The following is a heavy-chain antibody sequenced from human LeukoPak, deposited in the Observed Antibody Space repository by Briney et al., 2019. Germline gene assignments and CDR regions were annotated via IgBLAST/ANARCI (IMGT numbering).Heavy chain of an antibody. CDR2: IYYSGTA. Sequence: SETLSLTCTVSGGSISSGGSYWDWIRQPPGKGLEWIGTIYYSGTAYYHPSLKSRVSISVDTSENKSSLRLSSVTAADTAVYYCARRGYNYGQIDFWGQGTLVTVSS. D-gene: IGHD5-18*01. V-gene: IGHV4-39*01. CDR1: GGSISSGGSY. CDR3: ARRGYNYGQIDF. J-gene: IGHJ4*02.